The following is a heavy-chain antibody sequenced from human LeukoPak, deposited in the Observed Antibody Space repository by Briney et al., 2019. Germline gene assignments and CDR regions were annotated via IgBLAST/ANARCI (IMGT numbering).Heavy chain of an antibody. Sequence: GESLKISGKGSGYSFTSYWIGWVRQMPGKGLEWMGIIYPGDSDTRYSPSFQGQVTISADKSISTAYLQWSSLKASDTAMYYCARLISSSWYAKTYYYYGMDVWGQGTTVTVSS. J-gene: IGHJ6*02. D-gene: IGHD6-13*01. CDR2: IYPGDSDT. CDR1: GYSFTSYW. CDR3: ARLISSSWYAKTYYYYGMDV. V-gene: IGHV5-51*01.